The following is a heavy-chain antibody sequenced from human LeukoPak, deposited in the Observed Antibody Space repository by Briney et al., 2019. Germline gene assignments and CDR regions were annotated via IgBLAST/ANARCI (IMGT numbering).Heavy chain of an antibody. J-gene: IGHJ4*02. V-gene: IGHV3-21*04. Sequence: GGSLRLSCAASGFTFSSYSMNWVRQAPGKGLEWVSSISSSSSYIYYADSVKGRFTISRDNAKNSLYLQMNSLRAEDTAVYYCAKMNTYYDFWSGFLFSDYWGQGTLVTVSS. CDR1: GFTFSSYS. CDR3: AKMNTYYDFWSGFLFSDY. D-gene: IGHD3-3*01. CDR2: ISSSSSYI.